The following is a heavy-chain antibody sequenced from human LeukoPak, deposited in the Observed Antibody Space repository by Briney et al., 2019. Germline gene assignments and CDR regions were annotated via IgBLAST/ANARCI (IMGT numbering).Heavy chain of an antibody. CDR1: GYTFTGYY. CDR3: ARAGVWDYSDSSGYHNAAFDI. J-gene: IGHJ3*02. Sequence: PVASVKVSCKASGYTFTGYYMHWVRQAPGQGLEWMGWINPNSGGTNYAQKFQGRVTMTRDTSISTAYMELSRLRSDDTAVYYCARAGVWDYSDSSGYHNAAFDIWGQGTMVTVSS. D-gene: IGHD3-22*01. V-gene: IGHV1-2*02. CDR2: INPNSGGT.